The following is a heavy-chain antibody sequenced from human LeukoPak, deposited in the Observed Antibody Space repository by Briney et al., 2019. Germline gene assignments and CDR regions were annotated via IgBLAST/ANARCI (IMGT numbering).Heavy chain of an antibody. D-gene: IGHD3-22*01. CDR3: ARAGFYYYDSSGYYPN. Sequence: ASVKVSCKASGYTFTSYAMNWVRQAPGQGLEWMGWINPNSGGTNYAQKFQGWVTMTRDTSISTAYMELSRLRSDVTAVYYCARAGFYYYDSSGYYPNWGQGTLVTVSS. V-gene: IGHV1-2*04. CDR2: INPNSGGT. CDR1: GYTFTSYA. J-gene: IGHJ4*02.